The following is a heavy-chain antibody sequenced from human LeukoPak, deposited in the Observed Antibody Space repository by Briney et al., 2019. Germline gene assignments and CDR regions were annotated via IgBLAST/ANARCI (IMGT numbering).Heavy chain of an antibody. V-gene: IGHV4-59*02. CDR2: IYSSGST. J-gene: IGHJ4*02. CDR1: GGSVRSYY. D-gene: IGHD4-17*01. Sequence: SETLSLTCTVSGGSVRSYYWSWMRQPPGKGLEWIGYIYSSGSTNYNPSLESRVTISIDTSKNQFSLKVNSVTAADTAVYYCARVDYGDLGYFDYWGQGTLVTVSS. CDR3: ARVDYGDLGYFDY.